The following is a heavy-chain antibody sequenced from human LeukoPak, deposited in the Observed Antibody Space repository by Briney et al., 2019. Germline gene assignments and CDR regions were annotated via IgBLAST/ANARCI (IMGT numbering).Heavy chain of an antibody. V-gene: IGHV4-61*01. J-gene: IGHJ4*02. Sequence: PSETLSLTCTVSGGSFSNDSYYWSWIRQPPGKKLEWIGYIYNSGNTNYNPSLKSRVTMSVDTSKNQFSLKLSSVTAADTAVYYCARGRSAPEFDYWGQGTLVTVSS. CDR2: IYNSGNT. CDR1: GGSFSNDSYY. CDR3: ARGRSAPEFDY. D-gene: IGHD1-14*01.